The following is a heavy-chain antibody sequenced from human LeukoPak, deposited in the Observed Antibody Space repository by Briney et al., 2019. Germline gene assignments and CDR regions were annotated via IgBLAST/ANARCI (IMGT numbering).Heavy chain of an antibody. D-gene: IGHD1-26*01. CDR1: GFTFSSYD. J-gene: IGHJ4*02. CDR2: IGTAGDT. V-gene: IGHV3-13*01. CDR3: ARGAPRSGTHFDY. Sequence: AGGSLRLSCAASGFTFSSYDMHWVRHATGKGLEWVSAIGTAGDTYYPGSVKGRFTISRENAKNSLYLQMNSLRAGDTAVYYCARGAPRSGTHFDYWGQGTLVTVSS.